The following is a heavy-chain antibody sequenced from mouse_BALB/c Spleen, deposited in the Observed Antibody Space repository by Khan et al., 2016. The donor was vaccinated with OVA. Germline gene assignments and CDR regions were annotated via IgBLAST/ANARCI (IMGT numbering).Heavy chain of an antibody. J-gene: IGHJ4*01. D-gene: IGHD3-3*01. CDR3: ARDAGRY. V-gene: IGHV1-26*01. CDR2: INPKNGVT. Sequence: VQLQQSGPDLVKPGASVKISCKTSGYTFTEYTLHWVKQSHGKSLEWVGVINPKNGVTSSNQKFKGKATLTVDKSSSTAYMEFRSLTSEDSVVYYCARDAGRYWGQGTSVTVSS. CDR1: GYTFTEYT.